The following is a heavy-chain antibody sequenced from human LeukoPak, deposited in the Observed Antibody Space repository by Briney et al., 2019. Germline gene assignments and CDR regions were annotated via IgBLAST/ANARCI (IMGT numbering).Heavy chain of an antibody. CDR2: ISYDGSNK. J-gene: IGHJ4*02. Sequence: GGSLRLSCAASGFTFSSYGMHWVRQAPGKGLEWVAVISYDGSNKYYADSVKGRFTISRDNSKNTLYLQMNSLRAEDTAVYYCAKAESGAFDYWGQGTLVTVSS. CDR3: AKAESGAFDY. V-gene: IGHV3-30*18. CDR1: GFTFSSYG. D-gene: IGHD3-10*01.